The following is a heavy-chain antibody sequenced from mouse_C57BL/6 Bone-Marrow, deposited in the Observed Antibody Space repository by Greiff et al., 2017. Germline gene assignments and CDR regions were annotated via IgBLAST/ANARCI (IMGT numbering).Heavy chain of an antibody. V-gene: IGHV14-4*01. J-gene: IGHJ2*01. CDR1: GFNIKDDY. Sequence: VQLQQSGAELVRPGASVKLSCTASGFNIKDDYMHWVKQRPEQGLEWIGWIDPENGDTEYASKFQGKATITADTSSNTAYLQPSSLTSEDTAVYYCTPVNWFDYWGQGTTLTVSS. CDR2: IDPENGDT. CDR3: TPVNWFDY. D-gene: IGHD4-1*01.